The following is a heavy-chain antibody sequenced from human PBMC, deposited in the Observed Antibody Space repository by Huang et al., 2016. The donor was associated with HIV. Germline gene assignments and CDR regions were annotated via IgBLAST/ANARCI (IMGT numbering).Heavy chain of an antibody. J-gene: IGHJ4*02. CDR2: MNPQRGNT. CDR3: ARARGFLYDSTGYYSRYYFDS. CDR1: GFNFNNYD. D-gene: IGHD3-22*01. Sequence: QVQLVQSGAEVKKPGASVKVSCKASGFNFNNYDFNWVRQASGQGLEWMGWMNPQRGNTGYAQKFQGRGTITRNTSITTAYMELRSLGSEDTAVYYCARARGFLYDSTGYYSRYYFDSWGQGTLVTISS. V-gene: IGHV1-8*03.